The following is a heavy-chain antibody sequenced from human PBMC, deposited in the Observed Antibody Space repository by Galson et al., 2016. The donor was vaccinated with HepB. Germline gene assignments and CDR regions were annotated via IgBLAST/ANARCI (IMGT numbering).Heavy chain of an antibody. CDR1: GFTFSSYS. V-gene: IGHV3-23*01. J-gene: IGHJ5*02. Sequence: SLRLSCAASGFTFSSYSMGWVRQAPGKVLEWVSAISGTGSNTYYADSVKGQFSISRDNSENTLFLEMNSLRAEDTAVYYCARQNEGRWTVWYDPWGQGTLVTVSS. D-gene: IGHD3-10*01. CDR2: ISGTGSNT. CDR3: ARQNEGRWTVWYDP.